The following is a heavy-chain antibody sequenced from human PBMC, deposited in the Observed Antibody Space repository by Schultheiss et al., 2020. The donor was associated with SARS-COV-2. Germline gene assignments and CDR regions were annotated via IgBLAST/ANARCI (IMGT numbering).Heavy chain of an antibody. CDR3: VRVQESSSWLLDV. CDR2: FGTTPTFI. Sequence: ETLSLTCTVSGGSISSSSYYWGWIRQPPGKGLEWLAYFGTTPTFIYYADSVKGRFTISRDNAKNSLSLQMNSLRDEDTAVYYCVRVQESSSWLLDVWGQGTTVTVSS. D-gene: IGHD6-13*01. CDR1: GGSISSSS. J-gene: IGHJ6*02. V-gene: IGHV3-48*02.